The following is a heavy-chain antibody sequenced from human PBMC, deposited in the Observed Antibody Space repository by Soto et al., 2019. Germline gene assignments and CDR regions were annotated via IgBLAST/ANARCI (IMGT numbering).Heavy chain of an antibody. CDR1: GFTFTSYA. CDR2: ITGGGDNT. CDR3: TQDGGGRGWLTVK. D-gene: IGHD3-16*01. Sequence: EVQLLESGGDLVQPGGSLRLSCAASGFTFTSYAMSWIRQAPGKGLEWVSAITGGGDNTYYADSVKGRFTISRDNSKNTLYLQMNSLRAEDTAFYYCTQDGGGRGWLTVKWGEGTVVTVSS. V-gene: IGHV3-23*01. J-gene: IGHJ4*02.